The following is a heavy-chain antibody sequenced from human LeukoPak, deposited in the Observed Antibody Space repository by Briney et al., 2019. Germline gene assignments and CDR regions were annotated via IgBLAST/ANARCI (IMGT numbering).Heavy chain of an antibody. CDR1: GGSLSGYY. Sequence: SETLSLTCAVYGGSLSGYYWSWIRQPPGKGLEWIGEINHSGSTNYNPSLKSRVTISVDTSKNQFSLKLSSVTAADTAVYYCARQKNYGSGSYHFDYWGQGTLVTVSS. V-gene: IGHV4-34*01. CDR2: INHSGST. D-gene: IGHD3-10*01. J-gene: IGHJ4*02. CDR3: ARQKNYGSGSYHFDY.